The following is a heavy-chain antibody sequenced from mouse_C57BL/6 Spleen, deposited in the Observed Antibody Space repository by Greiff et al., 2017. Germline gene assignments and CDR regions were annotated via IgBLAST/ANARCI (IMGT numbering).Heavy chain of an antibody. CDR2: IWGVGST. J-gene: IGHJ3*01. CDR1: GFSLTSYG. V-gene: IGHV2-6*01. Sequence: VQLQESGPGLVAPSQSLSITCTVSGFSLTSYGVDWVRQSPGKGLEWLGVIWGVGSTNYNSALNSRLSISKDNSKSQVFLKMNSLTTDDSAMYYGASVDYGNDGGCAYWGQGTLVTVSA. CDR3: ASVDYGNDGGCAY. D-gene: IGHD2-2*01.